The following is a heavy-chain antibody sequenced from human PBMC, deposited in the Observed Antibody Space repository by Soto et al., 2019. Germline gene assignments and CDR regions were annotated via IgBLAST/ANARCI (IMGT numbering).Heavy chain of an antibody. CDR2: ISSSSSTI. Sequence: EVQLVESGGGLVQPGGSLRLSCAASGFTFSSYSMNWVRQAPGKGLEWVSYISSSSSTIYYADSVKGRFTISRDNAKNSLYLQMNSLRDEDTAVYYCARGSAFLPCDYVSYYDGMDVWGQGTTVTVSS. J-gene: IGHJ6*02. CDR1: GFTFSSYS. D-gene: IGHD4-17*01. CDR3: ARGSAFLPCDYVSYYDGMDV. V-gene: IGHV3-48*02.